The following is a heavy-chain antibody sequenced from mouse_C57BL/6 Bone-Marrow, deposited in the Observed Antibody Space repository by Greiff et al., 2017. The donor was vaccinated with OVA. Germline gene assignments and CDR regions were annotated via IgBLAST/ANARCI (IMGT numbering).Heavy chain of an antibody. CDR3: ARVQHRLSGYLDD. CDR2: IYPRGGNT. Sequence: QVQLKQSGAELARPGASVKLSCKASGYTFTSYGISWVKQRTGQGLEWIGEIYPRGGNTYYNEKFKGKATLTADKSSSTAYMEIRSLTSEDAAVYFYARVQHRLSGYLDDWGQGTTLTVPS. J-gene: IGHJ2*01. V-gene: IGHV1-81*01. D-gene: IGHD3-2*02. CDR1: GYTFTSYG.